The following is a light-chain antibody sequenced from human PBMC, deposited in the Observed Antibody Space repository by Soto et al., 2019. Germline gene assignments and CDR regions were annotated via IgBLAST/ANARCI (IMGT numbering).Light chain of an antibody. CDR2: DDN. CDR3: GSWDSSLRAYV. V-gene: IGLV1-51*01. J-gene: IGLJ1*01. Sequence: QSVMTQPPSVSAAPGQKVTISCSGSSSNIGGNSVSWYQQLPGTAPKLLIYDDNKRPSGIPDRFSGSKSGTSATLVITGFQTGDEADYYCGSWDSSLRAYVFGTRTKVTVL. CDR1: SSNIGGNS.